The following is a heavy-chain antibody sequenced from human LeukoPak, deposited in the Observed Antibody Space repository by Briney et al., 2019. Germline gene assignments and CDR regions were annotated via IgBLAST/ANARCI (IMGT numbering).Heavy chain of an antibody. Sequence: AASVKVSCKASGYTFTGYYMHWVRQAPRQGLEWMGWINPNSGGTNYAQKFQGRVTMTRDTSISTAYMELSRLRSDDTAVYYCARDRPTMVRGVIRPEFDYWGQGTLVTVSS. CDR2: INPNSGGT. D-gene: IGHD3-10*01. CDR3: ARDRPTMVRGVIRPEFDY. V-gene: IGHV1-2*02. J-gene: IGHJ4*02. CDR1: GYTFTGYY.